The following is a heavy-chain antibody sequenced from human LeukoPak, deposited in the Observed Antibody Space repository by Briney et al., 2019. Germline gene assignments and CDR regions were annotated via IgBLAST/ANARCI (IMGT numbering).Heavy chain of an antibody. Sequence: ASVKVSCKASGYTFSTYIINWVRQAPGQGLERMGWISAYNGNTNYAQKLQGRVTMTTDTSTSTAYMELRSLRSDDTAVYYCARSSSVTIPGYYFDYWGQGTLVTVSS. D-gene: IGHD2-21*01. J-gene: IGHJ4*02. CDR1: GYTFSTYI. CDR2: ISAYNGNT. CDR3: ARSSSVTIPGYYFDY. V-gene: IGHV1-18*01.